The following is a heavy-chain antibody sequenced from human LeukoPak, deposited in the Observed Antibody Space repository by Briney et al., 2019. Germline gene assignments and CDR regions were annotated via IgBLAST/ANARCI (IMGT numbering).Heavy chain of an antibody. CDR2: IKQDGSEI. V-gene: IGHV3-7*03. CDR1: GFTFSSHW. Sequence: GGSLRLSCVASGFTFSSHWMSWVRQAPGKGLEWVATIKQDGSEIYYVDSVKGRFTISRDNAKNSLYLQMNSLRAEDTAVYYCATPLDYYDTSGYHQGGDWGQGTLVTVSS. J-gene: IGHJ4*02. D-gene: IGHD3-22*01. CDR3: ATPLDYYDTSGYHQGGD.